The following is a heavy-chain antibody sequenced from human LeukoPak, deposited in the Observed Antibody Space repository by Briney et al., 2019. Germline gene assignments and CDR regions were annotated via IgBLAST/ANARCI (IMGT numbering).Heavy chain of an antibody. Sequence: AGGSLRLSCAASGFTFSSYTIHWVRQAPGKGLEWVTIISYDGSNKYYADSVKGRFTISRDNSKNTLYLQMNSLRAEDTAVYYCARSSGSYLLFDYWGQGTLVTVSS. CDR3: ARSSGSYLLFDY. D-gene: IGHD1-26*01. V-gene: IGHV3-30*14. J-gene: IGHJ4*02. CDR1: GFTFSSYT. CDR2: ISYDGSNK.